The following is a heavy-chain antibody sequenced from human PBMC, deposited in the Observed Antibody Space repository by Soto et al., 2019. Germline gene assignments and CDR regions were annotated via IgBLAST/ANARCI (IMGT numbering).Heavy chain of an antibody. CDR1: GYSFTSYW. CDR3: ARLSLGEMATKDAFDI. CDR2: IDPSDSYT. Sequence: PGESLKISCKGSGYSFTSYWISWVRQMPGKGLEWMGRIDPSDSYTNYSPSFQGHVTVSADKSISTAYLQWSSLKASDTAMYYCARLSLGEMATKDAFDIWGQGTMVTVSS. V-gene: IGHV5-10-1*01. D-gene: IGHD3-10*01. J-gene: IGHJ3*02.